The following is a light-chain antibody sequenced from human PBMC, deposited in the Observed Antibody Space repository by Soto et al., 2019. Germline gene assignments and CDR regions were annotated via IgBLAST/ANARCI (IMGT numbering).Light chain of an antibody. CDR2: AAS. Sequence: DIPMTQSPSSLSASVGDRVTITCRASLTITNYLNWYQQKPGKAPKLLIYAASSLRSGVPSRFSGSGSGTDFTLTISSLQPEDFATYYCQQSYSMVTFGGGTKVDIK. CDR1: LTITNY. J-gene: IGKJ4*01. CDR3: QQSYSMVT. V-gene: IGKV1-39*01.